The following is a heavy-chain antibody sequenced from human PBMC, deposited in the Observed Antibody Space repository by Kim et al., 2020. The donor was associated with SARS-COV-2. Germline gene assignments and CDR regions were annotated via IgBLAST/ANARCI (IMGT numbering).Heavy chain of an antibody. CDR2: INPSGGST. V-gene: IGHV1-46*01. D-gene: IGHD2-15*01. Sequence: ASVKVSCKASGYTFTSYYMHWVRQAPGQGLEWMGIINPSGGSTSYAQKFQGRVTMTRDTSTSTVYMELSSLRSEDTAVYYCARELGYCSGGSCYSGGYWGQGTLVTVSS. CDR1: GYTFTSYY. J-gene: IGHJ4*02. CDR3: ARELGYCSGGSCYSGGY.